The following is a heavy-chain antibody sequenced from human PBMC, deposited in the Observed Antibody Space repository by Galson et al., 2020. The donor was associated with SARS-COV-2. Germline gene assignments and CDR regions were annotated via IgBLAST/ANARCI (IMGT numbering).Heavy chain of an antibody. Sequence: GESLKISCAASGFIFESYDFSWVRQAPGQGLEWISQIEYNGRVTRYLDSVNGRFTVSRDNSKNIVYLQMDNLRAGDTARYFCAKHNVRAYGCWSQGTLGTVSS. CDR1: GFIFESYD. J-gene: IGHJ4*02. CDR3: AKHNVRAYGC. D-gene: IGHD3-10*02. V-gene: IGHV3-23*01. CDR2: IEYNGRVT.